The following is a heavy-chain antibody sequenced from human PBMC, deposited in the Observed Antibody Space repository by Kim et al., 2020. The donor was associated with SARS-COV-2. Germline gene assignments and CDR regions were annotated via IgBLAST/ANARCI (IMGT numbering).Heavy chain of an antibody. J-gene: IGHJ3*02. V-gene: IGHV1-69*02. CDR3: ARTMYSSSWYAFDI. Sequence: AKKFQGRVTITADKSTSTAYMELSSLRSEDTAVYYCARTMYSSSWYAFDIWGQGTLVTVSS. D-gene: IGHD6-13*01.